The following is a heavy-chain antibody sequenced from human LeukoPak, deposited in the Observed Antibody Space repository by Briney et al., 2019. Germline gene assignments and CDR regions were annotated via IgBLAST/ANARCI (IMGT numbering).Heavy chain of an antibody. V-gene: IGHV1-18*01. J-gene: IGHJ5*02. CDR3: ARDPSYYGSGNFDP. CDR2: ISAYNGNT. Sequence: ASVKVSCKASGYTFTSYGISWVRQAPGQGLEWMRWISAYNGNTNYAQKLQGRVTMTTDTSTSTAYMELRSLRSDDTAVYYCARDPSYYGSGNFDPWGQGTLVTVSS. D-gene: IGHD3-10*01. CDR1: GYTFTSYG.